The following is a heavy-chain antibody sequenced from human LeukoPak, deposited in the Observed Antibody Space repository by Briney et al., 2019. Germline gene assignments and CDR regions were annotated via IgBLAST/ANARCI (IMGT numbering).Heavy chain of an antibody. V-gene: IGHV3-33*06. D-gene: IGHD6-25*01. CDR2: IWYDGSNK. J-gene: IGHJ6*03. CDR3: AKSGYRIYYYYYMDV. Sequence: GRSLRLSCAASGFTFSSYGMHWVRQAPGKGLEWVAVIWYDGSNKCYADSVKGRFTISRDNSKNTLYLQMNSLRAEDTAVYYCAKSGYRIYYYYYMDVWGKGTTVTVSS. CDR1: GFTFSSYG.